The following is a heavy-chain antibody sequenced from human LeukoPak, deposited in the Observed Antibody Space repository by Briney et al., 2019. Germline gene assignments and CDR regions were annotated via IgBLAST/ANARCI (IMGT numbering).Heavy chain of an antibody. CDR1: GFTFSSYA. V-gene: IGHV3-23*01. J-gene: IGHJ4*02. D-gene: IGHD3-10*01. CDR3: AKDIRRVRIFDY. CDR2: ISGSGGST. Sequence: GGSLRVSCAASGFTFSSYAMSWVRQAPGNGLEWVSAISGSGGSTYYADSVKGRFTISRDNSKNTLYLQMNSLRAEDTAVYYCAKDIRRVRIFDYWGQGTLVTVSS.